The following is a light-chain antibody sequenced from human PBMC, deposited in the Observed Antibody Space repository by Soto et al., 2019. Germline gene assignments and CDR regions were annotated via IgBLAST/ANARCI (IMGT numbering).Light chain of an antibody. CDR3: QQYGHSPQT. Sequence: EIVLTQSPGTLSLSPGEGATLACRASQSVRSTYLAWYQQKPGQAPRLLIYGASSRATGIPERFSGSGSGTDFTLTISSLEPEDFAVYYCQQYGHSPQTFGQGTKVEIK. V-gene: IGKV3-20*01. CDR1: QSVRSTY. J-gene: IGKJ1*01. CDR2: GAS.